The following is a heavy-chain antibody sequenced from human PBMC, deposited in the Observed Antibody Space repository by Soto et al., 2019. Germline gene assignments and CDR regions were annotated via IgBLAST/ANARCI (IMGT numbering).Heavy chain of an antibody. Sequence: EVQLEDSGGGLVQPGGSLRLSCAASGFTFRDHYMDWVRQAPGKGLEWVARSRNEANSYSTEYAASVKGRFTISRDLSKNSLYLLMNSLKTEDTAVYYCVRGAFGSWRMDVWGQGTSVTVSS. CDR2: SRNEANSYST. CDR1: GFTFRDHY. V-gene: IGHV3-72*01. J-gene: IGHJ6*02. CDR3: VRGAFGSWRMDV. D-gene: IGHD3-16*01.